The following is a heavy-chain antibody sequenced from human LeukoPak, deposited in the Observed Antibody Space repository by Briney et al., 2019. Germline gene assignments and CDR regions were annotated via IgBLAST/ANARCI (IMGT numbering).Heavy chain of an antibody. CDR1: GFTFSSYW. J-gene: IGHJ4*02. D-gene: IGHD3-22*01. CDR2: IKQDGSEK. V-gene: IGHV3-7*01. Sequence: GGSLRLSCAASGFTFSSYWMSWVRQAPGKGLEWVANIKQDGSEKKYVDSVKGRFTISRDNAKNSLYLQMNSLRAEDTAVYFCTRDGLYYYDSSGYRYFDCWGQGTLVTVSS. CDR3: TRDGLYYYDSSGYRYFDC.